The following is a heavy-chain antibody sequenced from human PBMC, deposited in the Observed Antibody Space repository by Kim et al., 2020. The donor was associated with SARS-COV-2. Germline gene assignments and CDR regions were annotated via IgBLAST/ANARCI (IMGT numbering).Heavy chain of an antibody. CDR2: ISSSSSTI. D-gene: IGHD6-19*01. V-gene: IGHV3-48*02. CDR3: ARDRQWLGVHFDY. J-gene: IGHJ4*02. CDR1: GFTFSSYS. Sequence: GGSLRLSCAASGFTFSSYSMNWVRQAPGKGLEGVSYISSSSSTIYYADSVKGRFTISRDNAKNSLYLQMNSLRDGDTAVYYCARDRQWLGVHFDYWGKGTLVTVSS.